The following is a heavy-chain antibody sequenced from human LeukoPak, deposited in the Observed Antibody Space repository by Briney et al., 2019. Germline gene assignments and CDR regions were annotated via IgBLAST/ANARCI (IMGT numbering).Heavy chain of an antibody. CDR1: GYSISSGYY. D-gene: IGHD2-2*02. CDR3: ARTDIVVVPAAILGSWFDP. V-gene: IGHV4-38-2*01. CDR2: IYHSGST. J-gene: IGHJ5*02. Sequence: PSETLSLTCAVSGYSISSGYYWGWIRQPPGKGLEWIGSIYHSGSTYYNPSLKSRVTISVDTSKNQFSPKLSSVTAADTAVYYCARTDIVVVPAAILGSWFDPWGQGTLVTVSS.